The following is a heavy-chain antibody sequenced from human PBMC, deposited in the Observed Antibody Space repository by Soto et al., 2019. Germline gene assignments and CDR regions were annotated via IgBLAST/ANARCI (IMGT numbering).Heavy chain of an antibody. CDR2: IYPGDSDT. J-gene: IGHJ3*02. V-gene: IGHV5-51*01. Sequence: HGESLKISCKGSGYSFTSYWIGWVRQMPEKGLEWMGIIYPGDSDTRYSPSFQGQVTISADKSISTAYLQWSSLKASDTAMYYCARRMTMIVVAGEAFDIWGQGKMVTVS. CDR3: ARRMTMIVVAGEAFDI. D-gene: IGHD3-22*01. CDR1: GYSFTSYW.